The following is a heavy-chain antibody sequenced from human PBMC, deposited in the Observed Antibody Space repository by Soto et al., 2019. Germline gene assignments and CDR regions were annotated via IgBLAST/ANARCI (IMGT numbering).Heavy chain of an antibody. CDR1: GGSFTGYL. Sequence: QVQLQQWGAGLLKPSETLSLTCAVYGGSFTGYLWSWIRQPPGKGLEWIGETSHRGVTDYNPSLKRRVTISADTSENQFSLTLSTVTAADTAVYYCARVAAVAGGFYYGMGVWGQGTTVTVSS. V-gene: IGHV4-34*01. CDR2: TSHRGVT. D-gene: IGHD6-19*01. CDR3: ARVAAVAGGFYYGMGV. J-gene: IGHJ6*01.